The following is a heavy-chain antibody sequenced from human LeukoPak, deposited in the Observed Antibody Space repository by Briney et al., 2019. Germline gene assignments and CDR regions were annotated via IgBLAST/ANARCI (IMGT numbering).Heavy chain of an antibody. J-gene: IGHJ6*04. V-gene: IGHV3-48*03. CDR1: GFTFSSYE. D-gene: IGHD3-10*02. Sequence: GGSLRLSCAASGFTFSSYEMNWVRQAPGKGLEWVSYISSSGSTIYYADSVKGRFTISRDNAKYSMYLQMQSLSAEDTAVYYCAELGITMVGGVWGKGTTVTISS. CDR3: AELGITMVGGV. CDR2: ISSSGSTI.